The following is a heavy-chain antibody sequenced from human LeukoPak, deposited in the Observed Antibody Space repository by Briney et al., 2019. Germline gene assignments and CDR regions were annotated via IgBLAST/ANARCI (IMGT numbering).Heavy chain of an antibody. CDR2: LYRDGGTT. J-gene: IGHJ3*02. CDR1: GFTVSRSF. D-gene: IGHD6-13*01. V-gene: IGHV3-53*01. CDR3: AKIIAVAGTGEDNVFDI. Sequence: GGPLRLSCAASGFTVSRSFMNWVRQAPGKGLEWLAILYRDGGTTYYADSVKGRFTISRDSSKNTLYLQMNSLRAEDTAVYYCAKIIAVAGTGEDNVFDIWGQGTMVTVSS.